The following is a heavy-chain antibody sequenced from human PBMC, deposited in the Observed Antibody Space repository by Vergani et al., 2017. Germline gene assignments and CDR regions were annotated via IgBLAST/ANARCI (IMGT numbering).Heavy chain of an antibody. CDR1: GAPISYWC. V-gene: IGHV4-4*07. J-gene: IGHJ2*01. D-gene: IGHD3-10*01. Sequence: QVQMQESGPGLVKTSETLSLTCSASGAPISYWCWSWLRQPAGKGLEWIGRLCPSGSTNYKPSLKSRVTMSIDTSKTQFSLKLTSVTAADTAVYYCARGRGDNWYFDLWGRGTLVTVSS. CDR2: LCPSGST. CDR3: ARGRGDNWYFDL.